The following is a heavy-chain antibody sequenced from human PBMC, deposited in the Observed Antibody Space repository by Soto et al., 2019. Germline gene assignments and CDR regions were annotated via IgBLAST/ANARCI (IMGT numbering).Heavy chain of an antibody. Sequence: PGGSLRLSCAASGFTFSSYGMHWVRQAPGKGLEWVAVIWYDGSNKYYADSVKGRFTISRDNSKNTLYLQMNSLRAEDTAVYYCARDADTFNWNYAYYFDYWGQGTLVTVSS. D-gene: IGHD1-7*01. V-gene: IGHV3-33*01. CDR2: IWYDGSNK. CDR1: GFTFSSYG. J-gene: IGHJ4*02. CDR3: ARDADTFNWNYAYYFDY.